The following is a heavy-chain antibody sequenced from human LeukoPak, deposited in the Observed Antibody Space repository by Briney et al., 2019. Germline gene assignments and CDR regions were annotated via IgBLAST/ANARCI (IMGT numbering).Heavy chain of an antibody. CDR2: ISWNSGSI. CDR1: GFTFDDYA. D-gene: IGHD3-22*01. J-gene: IGHJ4*02. CDR3: AKDNYYDSSGYIDY. V-gene: IGHV3-9*03. Sequence: PGGSLRLSCAASGFTFDDYAMHWVRQAPGKGLEWVSGISWNSGSIGYADSVKGRFTISRDNAKNSLYLQMNSLRAEDMALYYCAKDNYYDSSGYIDYWGQGTLVTGSS.